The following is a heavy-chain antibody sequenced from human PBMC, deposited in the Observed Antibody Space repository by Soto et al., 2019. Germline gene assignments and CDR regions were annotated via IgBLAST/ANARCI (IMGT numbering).Heavy chain of an antibody. CDR3: AKGRIAVAPGSF. CDR2: ISYDGSNK. Sequence: PGGSLRLSCAASGFTFSSYGMHWVRQAPGKGLEWVAVISYDGSNKYYADSVKGRFTISRDNSKNTLYLQMNSLRAEDTAVYYCAKGRIAVAPGSFWGQGTLVTVSS. V-gene: IGHV3-30*18. CDR1: GFTFSSYG. J-gene: IGHJ4*02. D-gene: IGHD6-19*01.